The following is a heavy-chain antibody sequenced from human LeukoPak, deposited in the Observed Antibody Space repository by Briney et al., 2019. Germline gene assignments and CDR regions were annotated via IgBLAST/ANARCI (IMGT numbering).Heavy chain of an antibody. D-gene: IGHD3-10*01. V-gene: IGHV1-58*02. CDR1: GFTFISSA. CDR2: IVVGSGNT. CDR3: AADYYGSGYYYYYMDV. J-gene: IGHJ6*03. Sequence: SVKVSCKASGFTFISSAMHWVRQARGQRLEWIGWIVVGSGNTNYAQKFQERVTITRDMSTSTAYMELSSLRSEDTAVYYCAADYYGSGYYYYYMDVWGKGTTVTVSS.